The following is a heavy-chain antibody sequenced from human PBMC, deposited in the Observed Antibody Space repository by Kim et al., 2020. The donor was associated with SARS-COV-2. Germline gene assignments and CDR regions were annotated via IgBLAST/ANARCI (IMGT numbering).Heavy chain of an antibody. CDR1: GGSFSGYY. CDR3: ARGRVPPEFG. D-gene: IGHD3-16*01. J-gene: IGHJ4*02. CDR2: INHSGST. Sequence: SETLSLTCAVYGGSFSGYYWSWIRQPPGKGLEWIGEINHSGSTNYNPSLKSRVTISVDTSKNQFSLKLSSVTAADTAVYYCARGRVPPEFGWGQGTLVTVSS. V-gene: IGHV4-34*01.